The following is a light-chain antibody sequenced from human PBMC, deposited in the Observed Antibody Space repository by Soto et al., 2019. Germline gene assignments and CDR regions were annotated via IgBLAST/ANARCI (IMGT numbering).Light chain of an antibody. V-gene: IGKV1-5*01. Sequence: DIQMTQSPSTLSASVGDRATITCRASQSISSWLAWYQQKPGKAPKLLIYDASSLESGVPSRFSGSGSGTDFTLTISRLQPDDFATYYCQQYNSYSWTFGQGTKVEIK. CDR1: QSISSW. J-gene: IGKJ1*01. CDR3: QQYNSYSWT. CDR2: DAS.